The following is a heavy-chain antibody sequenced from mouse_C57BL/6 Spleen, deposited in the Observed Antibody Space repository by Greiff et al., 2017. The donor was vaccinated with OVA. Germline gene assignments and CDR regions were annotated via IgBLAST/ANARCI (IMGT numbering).Heavy chain of an antibody. CDR3: ARSQYYGSRDY. V-gene: IGHV1-81*01. J-gene: IGHJ2*01. D-gene: IGHD1-1*01. CDR1: GYTFTSYG. Sequence: QVHVKQSGAELARPGASVKLSCKASGYTFTSYGISWVKQRTGQGLEWIGEIYPRSGNTYYNEKFKGKATLTADKSSSTAYMELRSLTSEDSAVYFCARSQYYGSRDYWGKGTTLTVSS. CDR2: IYPRSGNT.